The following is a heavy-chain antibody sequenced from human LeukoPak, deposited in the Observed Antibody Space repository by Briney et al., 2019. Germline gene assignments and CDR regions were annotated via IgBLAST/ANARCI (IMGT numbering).Heavy chain of an antibody. V-gene: IGHV4-34*01. CDR3: ARLVWSGYLGY. J-gene: IGHJ4*02. CDR1: GGSFSGYY. CDR2: INHSGST. Sequence: PSETLSLTCAVYGGSFSGYYWSWIRQPPGKGLEWIGEINHSGSTNYNPSLKSRVTISVDTSKNQFSLKLSSVTAADTAVYYCARLVWSGYLGYWGQGTLVTVSS. D-gene: IGHD3-3*01.